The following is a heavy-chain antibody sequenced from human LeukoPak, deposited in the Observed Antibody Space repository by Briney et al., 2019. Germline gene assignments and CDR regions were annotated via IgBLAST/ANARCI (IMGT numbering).Heavy chain of an antibody. V-gene: IGHV3-23*01. CDR3: AKFRSGCSSTSCYAFDY. Sequence: PGGSLRLSCAASGFTFSSYAMTWVRQAPGKGLEWVSAISGSGGTTYSADSVKGRFTISGDNSKNTLYLQMNSLRAEDTAVYYCAKFRSGCSSTSCYAFDYWGQGTLVTVSS. CDR1: GFTFSSYA. CDR2: ISGSGGTT. J-gene: IGHJ4*02. D-gene: IGHD2-2*01.